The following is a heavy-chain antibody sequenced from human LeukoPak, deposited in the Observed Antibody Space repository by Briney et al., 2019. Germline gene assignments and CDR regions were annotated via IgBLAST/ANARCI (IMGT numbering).Heavy chain of an antibody. CDR1: GFTFSSYG. V-gene: IGHV3-30*18. J-gene: IGHJ4*02. D-gene: IGHD3-22*01. CDR2: ISYDGSNK. Sequence: GGSLRLSCAASGFTFSSYGMHWVRQAPGKGLEWVAVISYDGSNKYYADSVKGRFTIPRDNSKNTLYLQMNSLRAEDTAVYYCAKDGYYYDSSGYYPLYYFDYWGQGTLVTVSS. CDR3: AKDGYYYDSSGYYPLYYFDY.